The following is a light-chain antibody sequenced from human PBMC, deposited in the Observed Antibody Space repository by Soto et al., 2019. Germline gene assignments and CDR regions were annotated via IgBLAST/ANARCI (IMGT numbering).Light chain of an antibody. Sequence: QSALTQPASVSGSPGQSITISCTGTSSDVGGYDYVSWYQQHPGKAPKFMIYDVSSRPSGVSNRFSGSKSGNTASLTISGLQTEDEADYYCSSYTSSSTRRYVFGTGTKLTVL. CDR2: DVS. V-gene: IGLV2-14*01. J-gene: IGLJ1*01. CDR1: SSDVGGYDY. CDR3: SSYTSSSTRRYV.